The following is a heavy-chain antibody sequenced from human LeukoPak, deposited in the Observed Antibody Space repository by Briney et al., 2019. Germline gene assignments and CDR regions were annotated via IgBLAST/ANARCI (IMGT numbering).Heavy chain of an antibody. D-gene: IGHD3-10*01. CDR1: GFTFSSYG. CDR2: ISGSGGST. Sequence: GSLRLSCAASGFTFSSYGMSWVRQAPGKGLEWVSAISGSGGSTYYADSVKGRFTISRDNSKNTLYLQMNSLRAEDTAVYYCAKVSNYYGSGSYDYWGQGTLVTVSS. V-gene: IGHV3-23*01. J-gene: IGHJ4*02. CDR3: AKVSNYYGSGSYDY.